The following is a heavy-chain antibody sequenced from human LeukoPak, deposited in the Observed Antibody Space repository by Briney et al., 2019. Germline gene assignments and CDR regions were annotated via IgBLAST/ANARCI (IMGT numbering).Heavy chain of an antibody. CDR2: IYYSGST. CDR1: GGSISSGGYY. D-gene: IGHD3-16*02. CDR3: ARQRSLRLGELSLSPNWFDP. Sequence: SQTLSLTCTVSGGSISSGGYYWSWIRQHPGKGLEWIGYIYYSGSTYYNPSLKSRVTISVDTSKNQFSLKLSSVTAADTAVYYCARQRSLRLGELSLSPNWFDPWGQGTLVTVSS. V-gene: IGHV4-31*03. J-gene: IGHJ5*02.